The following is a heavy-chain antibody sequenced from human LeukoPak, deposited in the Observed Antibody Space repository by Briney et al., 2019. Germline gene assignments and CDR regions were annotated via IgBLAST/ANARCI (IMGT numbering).Heavy chain of an antibody. CDR1: GFTFSSYA. CDR2: IKQDGSEK. Sequence: GGSLRLSCAASGFTFSSYAMSWVRQAPGKGLEWVANIKQDGSEKYYVDSVKGRFTISRDNAKNSLYLQMNSLRAEDTAVYYCARDVLLITGTFYYYYYGMDVWGQGTTVTVSS. J-gene: IGHJ6*02. D-gene: IGHD1-7*01. V-gene: IGHV3-7*01. CDR3: ARDVLLITGTFYYYYYGMDV.